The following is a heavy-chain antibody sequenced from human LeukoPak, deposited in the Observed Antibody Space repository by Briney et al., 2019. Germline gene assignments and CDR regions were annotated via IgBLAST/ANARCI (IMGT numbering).Heavy chain of an antibody. D-gene: IGHD2-15*01. V-gene: IGHV1-18*01. J-gene: IGHJ6*02. CDR2: ISGHTGNT. Sequence: ASVKVSCTASGYTFPNYGISWVRQAPGQGLEWMGWISGHTGNTNYALEFRGRVTMTTETSTSTAYMELRSLRSDDTAVYYCASSIALYYYGMDVWGQGTTVTVSS. CDR3: ASSIALYYYGMDV. CDR1: GYTFPNYG.